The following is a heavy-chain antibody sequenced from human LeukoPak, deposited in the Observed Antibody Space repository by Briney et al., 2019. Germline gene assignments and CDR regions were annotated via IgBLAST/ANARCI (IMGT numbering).Heavy chain of an antibody. CDR2: IYSSGSA. V-gene: IGHV4-59*08. J-gene: IGHJ4*01. CDR1: GASINNNF. CDR3: ARHRDYYDT. Sequence: SGTLSLTCTVSGASINNNFWTWIRQPPGKGLEWIGYIYSSGSANYNPSLKSRVIISGDTSKNQISLNLTSVTAADTAVYFCARHRDYYDTWGHGTLVTVSS. D-gene: IGHD3-22*01.